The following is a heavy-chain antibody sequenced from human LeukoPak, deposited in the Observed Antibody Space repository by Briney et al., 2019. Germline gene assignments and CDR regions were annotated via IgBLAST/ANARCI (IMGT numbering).Heavy chain of an antibody. D-gene: IGHD6-19*01. CDR3: ARAEGSGWYVDWFDP. CDR2: INHSGST. J-gene: IGHJ5*02. CDR1: GGSFSGYY. Sequence: SETLSLTCAVYGGSFSGYYWSWIRQPPGKGLEWIGEINHSGSTNYNPSLKSRVTISVDTSKNQFSLKLSSVTAADTAVYYCARAEGSGWYVDWFDPWGQGTLVTASS. V-gene: IGHV4-34*01.